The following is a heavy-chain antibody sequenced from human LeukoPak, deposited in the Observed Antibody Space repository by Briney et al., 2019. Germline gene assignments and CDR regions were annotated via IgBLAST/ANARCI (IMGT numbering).Heavy chain of an antibody. Sequence: GASVKVSCKASGYTFTGYYMHWVRQAPGQGLEWMGWINPNSGGTNYAQKFQGRVTMTRDTSISTAYMELSRLRSDDTAVYYCASMFWSLQQPTSSYFDYWGQGTLVTASS. CDR2: INPNSGGT. CDR3: ASMFWSLQQPTSSYFDY. V-gene: IGHV1-2*02. J-gene: IGHJ4*02. D-gene: IGHD6-13*01. CDR1: GYTFTGYY.